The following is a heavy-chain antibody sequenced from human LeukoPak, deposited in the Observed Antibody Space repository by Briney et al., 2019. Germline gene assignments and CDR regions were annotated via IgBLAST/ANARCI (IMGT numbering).Heavy chain of an antibody. D-gene: IGHD3-22*01. V-gene: IGHV3-23*01. CDR2: ISGSGGST. Sequence: GGSLRLSCAASDFTFISYAMTWVRQAPGKGLEWVSVISGSGGSTYYADSVKGRFTISRDNSKNTLYLQMNSLRPEDTAVYYCAKGDTSGYYYALFDYWGQGTLVTVSS. J-gene: IGHJ4*02. CDR1: DFTFISYA. CDR3: AKGDTSGYYYALFDY.